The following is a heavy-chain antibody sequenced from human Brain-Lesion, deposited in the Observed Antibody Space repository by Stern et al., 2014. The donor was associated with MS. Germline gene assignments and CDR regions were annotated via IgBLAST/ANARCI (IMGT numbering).Heavy chain of an antibody. V-gene: IGHV4-39*01. CDR2: IYSSGST. Sequence: VQLVESGPGLVKPSETLSLTCTVSGGSINTNNYYWGWIRQPPGKGLEWIGNIYSSGSTFYSPSLKSRVTMSVDTSKNQFSLTLSSVTAADTAVYYCARTGDDFGDYSLSYWGQGTLVTVSS. J-gene: IGHJ4*02. CDR1: GGSINTNNYY. CDR3: ARTGDDFGDYSLSY. D-gene: IGHD4-17*01.